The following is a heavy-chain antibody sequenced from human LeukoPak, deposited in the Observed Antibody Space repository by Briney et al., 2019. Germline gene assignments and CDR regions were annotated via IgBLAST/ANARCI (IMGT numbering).Heavy chain of an antibody. V-gene: IGHV3-21*01. Sequence: PGGSLRLSCAASGFTFSSYSMNWVRQAPGKGLEWVSSISSSSYIYYADSVKGRFTISRDNAKNSLYLQMNSLRAEDTAVYYCARHYYDTSGYYGRDYFDYWGQGTLVTVSS. CDR1: GFTFSSYS. J-gene: IGHJ4*02. CDR3: ARHYYDTSGYYGRDYFDY. D-gene: IGHD3-22*01. CDR2: ISSSSYI.